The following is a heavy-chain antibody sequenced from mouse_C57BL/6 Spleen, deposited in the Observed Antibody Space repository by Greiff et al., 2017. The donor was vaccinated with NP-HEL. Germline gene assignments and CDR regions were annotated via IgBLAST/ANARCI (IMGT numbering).Heavy chain of an antibody. V-gene: IGHV1-54*01. J-gene: IGHJ3*01. CDR3: ARSGIYYSWFAY. Sequence: VKLQQSGAELVRPGTSVKVSCKASGYAFTNYLIEWVKQRPGQGLEWIGVINPGSGGTNYNEKFKGKATLTADKSSSTAYMQLSSLTSEDSAVYFCARSGIYYSWFAYWGQGTLVTVSA. CDR2: INPGSGGT. D-gene: IGHD1-1*01. CDR1: GYAFTNYL.